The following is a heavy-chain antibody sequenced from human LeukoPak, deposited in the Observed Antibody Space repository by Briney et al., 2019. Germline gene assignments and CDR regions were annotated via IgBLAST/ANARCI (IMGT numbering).Heavy chain of an antibody. CDR1: GFTFHDHA. CDR3: AAIAAAGTPGGY. D-gene: IGHD6-13*01. J-gene: IGHJ4*02. V-gene: IGHV3-9*01. CDR2: ISWNSGSI. Sequence: GGSLRHSCSASGFTFHDHAMHWVRQAPGKGLEWVSGISWNSGSIGYADSVKGRFTVSRDNGKNFLYLQMNSLRVEDTALYYCAAIAAAGTPGGYWGQGTLVTVSS.